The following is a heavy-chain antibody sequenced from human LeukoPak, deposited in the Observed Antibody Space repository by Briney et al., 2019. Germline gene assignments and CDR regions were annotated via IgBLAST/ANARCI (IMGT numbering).Heavy chain of an antibody. Sequence: PPGGSLRLSCAASGFTFSSYAMSWVRQAPGKGLEWVSAISGSGGSTYYADSVKGRFTISRDNSKNTLYLQMNSLRAENTAVYYRAKDHWGATGRLDAFDIWGQGTMVTVPS. CDR2: ISGSGGST. CDR3: AKDHWGATGRLDAFDI. CDR1: GFTFSSYA. V-gene: IGHV3-23*01. D-gene: IGHD1-26*01. J-gene: IGHJ3*02.